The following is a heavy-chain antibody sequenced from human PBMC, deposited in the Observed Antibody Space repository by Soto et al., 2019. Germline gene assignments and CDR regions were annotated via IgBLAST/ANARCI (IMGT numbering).Heavy chain of an antibody. CDR2: IFWDDDE. Sequence: QITLNESGPTLVLPTQTLTLTCTFSGFSLTTSGVGVGSIRQPPGKTLEWLALIFWDDDERYSPSLKSRLTITKDTSKDQVVRTMTNMAPEDTPTYYCANRRVGRAVLGAYYFDPWGQGTLVTFSS. CDR3: ANRRVGRAVLGAYYFDP. J-gene: IGHJ4*02. V-gene: IGHV2-5*02. CDR1: GFSLTTSGVG. D-gene: IGHD3-16*01.